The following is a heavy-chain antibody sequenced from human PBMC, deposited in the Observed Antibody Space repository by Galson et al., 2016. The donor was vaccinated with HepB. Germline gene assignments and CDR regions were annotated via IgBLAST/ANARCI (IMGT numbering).Heavy chain of an antibody. CDR2: INYAGSP. V-gene: IGHV4-39*01. CDR1: GDSISSSDYY. Sequence: SETLSLTCTVSGDSISSSDYYWGWIRQPPGKGLEWIASINYAGSPYYNPSLKDRVTISVDTSKNQFSLQVSSVTAADTAVYYCARHTSTRGAFDYWGQGRLVTVSS. J-gene: IGHJ4*02. CDR3: ARHTSTRGAFDY. D-gene: IGHD4/OR15-4a*01.